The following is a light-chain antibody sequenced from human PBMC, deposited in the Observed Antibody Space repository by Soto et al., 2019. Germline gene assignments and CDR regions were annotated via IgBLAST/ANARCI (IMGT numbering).Light chain of an antibody. Sequence: QSVLTQSPSASGTPGQRVTISCSGSSSSIGSNYVYWYQQLPGTAPKLLIYRSNQRPSGVPDRFSGSKSGTSASLAISGLRSEDEADYYCASWDDSLRGLVFGTATKVTVL. CDR1: SSSIGSNY. V-gene: IGLV1-47*01. CDR3: ASWDDSLRGLV. J-gene: IGLJ1*01. CDR2: RSN.